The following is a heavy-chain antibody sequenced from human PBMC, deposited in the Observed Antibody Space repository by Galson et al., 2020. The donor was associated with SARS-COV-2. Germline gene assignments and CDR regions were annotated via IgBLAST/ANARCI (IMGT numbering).Heavy chain of an antibody. V-gene: IGHV1-18*04. CDR2: ISAYNGNT. Sequence: ASVKVSCKASGYTFTSYGISWVRQAPGQGLEWMGWISAYNGNTNYAQKLQGRVTMTTDTSTSTAYMELRSLRSDDTAVYYCARDHRFTIFGVTLIGEVSGAFDIWGQGTMVTVSS. CDR1: GYTFTSYG. D-gene: IGHD3-3*01. J-gene: IGHJ3*02. CDR3: ARDHRFTIFGVTLIGEVSGAFDI.